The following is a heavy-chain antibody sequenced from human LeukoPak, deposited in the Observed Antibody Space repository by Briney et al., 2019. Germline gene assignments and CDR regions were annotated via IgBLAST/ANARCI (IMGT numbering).Heavy chain of an antibody. V-gene: IGHV3-23*01. D-gene: IGHD2-21*01. CDR3: AKDIQGSY. J-gene: IGHJ4*02. CDR2: VSSSGANT. Sequence: GGSLRLSCAASGFTVSSYYMTWVRQAPGKGLEWVSLVSSSGANTYYADSVKGRFTISRDNSKNTLYLQMNSLRAEDTAIYYCAKDIQGSYWGQGTLVTVSS. CDR1: GFTVSSYY.